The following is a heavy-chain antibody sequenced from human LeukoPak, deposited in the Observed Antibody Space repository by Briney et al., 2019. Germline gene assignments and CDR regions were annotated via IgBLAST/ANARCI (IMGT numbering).Heavy chain of an antibody. D-gene: IGHD4-17*01. CDR3: ARDPPYGDYSWFDP. CDR2: INPNSGGT. V-gene: IGHV1-2*02. J-gene: IGHJ5*02. Sequence: ASVKVSCKASGYTFTGYYMHWVRQAPGQGLEWMGWINPNSGGTNYAQKFQGRVTMTRDTSISTAYMELSRLRSDDTAVYYCARDPPYGDYSWFDPWGQGTLVTVPS. CDR1: GYTFTGYY.